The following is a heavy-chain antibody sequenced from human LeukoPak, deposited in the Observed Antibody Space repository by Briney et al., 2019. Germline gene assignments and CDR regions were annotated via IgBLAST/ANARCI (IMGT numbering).Heavy chain of an antibody. CDR3: GKRELWHGSGEDA. Sequence: QPGGSLRLSCAASGFTFNNYAMSWFRQTPGKGLEWVSAISGSGDRTYYAESVKGRFSISRDNSKNTLYPQMHSLRAEDTAVYYCGKRELWHGSGEDAWGQGTTVTVSS. D-gene: IGHD3-10*01. V-gene: IGHV3-23*01. CDR2: ISGSGDRT. CDR1: GFTFNNYA. J-gene: IGHJ6*02.